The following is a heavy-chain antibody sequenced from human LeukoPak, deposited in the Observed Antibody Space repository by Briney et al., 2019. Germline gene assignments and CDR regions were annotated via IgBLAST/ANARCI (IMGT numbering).Heavy chain of an antibody. CDR1: GGSISSYY. D-gene: IGHD2-15*01. V-gene: IGHV4-4*07. J-gene: IGHJ3*02. Sequence: PSETLSLTCTVSGGSISSYYWSWMRQPAGKGLEWIGRLYTSGSTNYNPSLKSRVTMSVDTSKSQFSLKLSSVTAADTAVYYCARDGGYTRVVVAATPPDAFDIWGQGTMVTVSS. CDR3: ARDGGYTRVVVAATPPDAFDI. CDR2: LYTSGST.